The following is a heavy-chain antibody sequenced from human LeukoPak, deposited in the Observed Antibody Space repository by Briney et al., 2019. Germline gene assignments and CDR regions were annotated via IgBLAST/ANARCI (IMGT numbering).Heavy chain of an antibody. CDR3: AKVRGTYSSGFFFDY. V-gene: IGHV3-9*01. Sequence: HGRSLRLSCAGSGFSFEDYAMHWVRQAPGKGLEWLSIISWNSGYIGYADSVKGRFTISRDNAKNSLYLQMNSPRAEDTAFYYCAKVRGTYSSGFFFDYWGPGALVTVSS. CDR2: ISWNSGYI. J-gene: IGHJ4*02. D-gene: IGHD6-19*01. CDR1: GFSFEDYA.